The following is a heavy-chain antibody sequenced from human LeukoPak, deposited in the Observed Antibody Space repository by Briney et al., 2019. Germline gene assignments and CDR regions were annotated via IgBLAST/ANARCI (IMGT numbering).Heavy chain of an antibody. Sequence: FXXXXXXMSXGXXAPGKGLEWVSTVSYSSGSTYYPASVKARFTLSTDNSKNTLYLQMNSLRAEDTAVSYCAKLSGNRLTHSDYWGQGTLVTVSS. J-gene: IGHJ4*02. CDR2: VSYSSGST. D-gene: IGHD2/OR15-2a*01. CDR1: FXXXXXX. V-gene: IGHV3-23*01. CDR3: AKLSGNRLTHSDY.